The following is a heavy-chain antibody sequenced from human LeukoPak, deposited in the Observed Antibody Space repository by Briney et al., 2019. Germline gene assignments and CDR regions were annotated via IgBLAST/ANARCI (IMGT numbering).Heavy chain of an antibody. CDR2: IYYSGST. CDR3: ARQEIGLRSFDP. J-gene: IGHJ5*02. V-gene: IGHV4-30-2*03. Sequence: PSQTLSLTCAVSGGSISSGGYSWSWIRQPPGKGLEWIGYIYYSGSTHNNPSLKSRVTISVDTSKNQFSLNLSSVTAADTAVYYCARQEIGLRSFDPWGQGTLVTVSS. D-gene: IGHD3/OR15-3a*01. CDR1: GGSISSGGYS.